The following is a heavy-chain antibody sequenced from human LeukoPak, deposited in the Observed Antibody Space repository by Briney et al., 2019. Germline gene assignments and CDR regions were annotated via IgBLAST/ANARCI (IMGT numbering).Heavy chain of an antibody. V-gene: IGHV4-30-4*08. Sequence: PSETLSLTCTVSGGSISSGDYYWSWIRQPPGKGLEWIGYIYYSGSTYYNPSLKSRVTISVDTSKNQFSLKLSSVTAADTAVYYCARAPPNYQLLPEDAFDIWGQGTMVTVSS. CDR1: GGSISSGDYY. CDR3: ARAPPNYQLLPEDAFDI. D-gene: IGHD2-2*01. CDR2: IYYSGST. J-gene: IGHJ3*02.